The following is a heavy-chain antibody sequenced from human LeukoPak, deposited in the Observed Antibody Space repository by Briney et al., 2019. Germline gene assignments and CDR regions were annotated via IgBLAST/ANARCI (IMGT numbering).Heavy chain of an antibody. CDR1: GGSISSSNYY. D-gene: IGHD4-17*01. CDR2: FYYSGAT. Sequence: PSETLSLTCTVSGGSISSSNYYWGWIRQPPGKGLEWIGSFYYSGATYYNPSLKSRVSIPVDTSKNQFSLMVTSVTAADTAVYYCARRTAGDLIDYWGQGTLVTVSS. J-gene: IGHJ4*02. V-gene: IGHV4-39*07. CDR3: ARRTAGDLIDY.